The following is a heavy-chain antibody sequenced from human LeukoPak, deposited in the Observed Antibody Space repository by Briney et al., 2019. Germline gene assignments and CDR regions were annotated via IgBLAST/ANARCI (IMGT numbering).Heavy chain of an antibody. CDR3: ARGTGSFDY. CDR1: GGSISSNY. V-gene: IGHV4-59*01. CDR2: MYYSGSP. J-gene: IGHJ4*02. D-gene: IGHD1-14*01. Sequence: SETLSLTCTVSGGSISSNYWSWIRQPPGKGLEWIGYMYYSGSPNYNPSLKSRGTISVDTSKKQISLKLSSVTAADTAVYYCARGTGSFDYWGQGTLVTVSS.